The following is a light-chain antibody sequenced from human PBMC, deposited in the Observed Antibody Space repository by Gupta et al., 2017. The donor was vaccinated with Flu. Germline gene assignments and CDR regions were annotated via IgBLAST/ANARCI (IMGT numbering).Light chain of an antibody. V-gene: IGKV2-30*01. CDR3: IRGTRPWT. J-gene: IGKJ2*02. CDR2: EVS. CDR1: QSREYKNGFTY. Sequence: PVTLGQPASSSCKSSQSREYKNGFTYFNWFQQQPGQSLRRLIYEVSKRDSGVPDRFGGSGSGTDFTLKVSGVEAEDVGVYYCIRGTRPWTFGQGTKMEI.